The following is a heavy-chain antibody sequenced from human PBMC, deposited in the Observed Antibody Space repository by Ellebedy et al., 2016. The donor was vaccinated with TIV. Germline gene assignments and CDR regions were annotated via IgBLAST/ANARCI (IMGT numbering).Heavy chain of an antibody. V-gene: IGHV1-69*13. J-gene: IGHJ4*02. CDR3: AREEGGWLHDY. D-gene: IGHD6-19*01. CDR2: IIPIFGTA. Sequence: SVKVSXXASGGTFSSYAISWVRQAPGQGLEWMGGIIPIFGTANYAQKFQGRVTITADESTSTAYMELSSLRSEDTAVYYCAREEGGWLHDYWGQGTLVTVSS. CDR1: GGTFSSYA.